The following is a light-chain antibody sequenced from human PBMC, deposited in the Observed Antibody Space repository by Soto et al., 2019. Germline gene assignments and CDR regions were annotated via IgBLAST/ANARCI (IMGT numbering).Light chain of an antibody. CDR3: CSHAATYNVL. V-gene: IGLV2-11*01. Sequence: QSALTQPRSVSGSPGQSVTISFTGTSSDVGGYNYVSWYQQHPGKAPKLMIYTVNKRPSGVPDRFSGYKSGNTASLTISGLQAEDEADYYCCSHAATYNVLFGGGTKLTVL. CDR1: SSDVGGYNY. J-gene: IGLJ2*01. CDR2: TVN.